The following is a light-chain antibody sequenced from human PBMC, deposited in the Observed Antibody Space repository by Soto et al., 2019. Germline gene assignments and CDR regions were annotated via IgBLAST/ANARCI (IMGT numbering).Light chain of an antibody. CDR2: DAS. CDR3: QQRSNWLTWT. J-gene: IGKJ1*01. Sequence: EIVLTQSPATLSLSPGERATLSCRASQSVSSYLAWYQQQPGQAPRLLIYDASNRATGIPARFSGSGSGTDFTLTISSLEPEDFAVYYCQQRSNWLTWTFGQGTKVEIK. V-gene: IGKV3-11*01. CDR1: QSVSSY.